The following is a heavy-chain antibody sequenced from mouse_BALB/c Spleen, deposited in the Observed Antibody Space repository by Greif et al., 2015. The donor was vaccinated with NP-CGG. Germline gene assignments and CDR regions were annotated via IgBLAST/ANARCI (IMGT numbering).Heavy chain of an antibody. CDR1: GYAFSSYW. Sequence: QVQLQQSGAELVRPGSSVKISCKASGYAFSSYWMNWVKQRPGQGLEWIGQIYPGDGDTNYNGKFKGKATLTADKSSSTAYMQLSSLTSEDSAVYFCARGGSAWFAYWGQGTLVTVSA. CDR3: ARGGSAWFAY. J-gene: IGHJ3*01. V-gene: IGHV1-80*01. CDR2: IYPGDGDT.